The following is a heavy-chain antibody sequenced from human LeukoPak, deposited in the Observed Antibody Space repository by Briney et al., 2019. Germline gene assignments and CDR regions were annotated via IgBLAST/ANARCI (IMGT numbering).Heavy chain of an antibody. J-gene: IGHJ4*02. CDR1: GFTFSSYD. Sequence: GGSLRLSCAASGFTFSSYDMHWVRQTTGKRLEWVSVFGAAGDTFYSGSVEGRFSISRENAKNSLYLQMNSLRAEDTAVYYCARGYNWNDAFFDFWGQGTLVTVSS. V-gene: IGHV3-13*01. D-gene: IGHD1-1*01. CDR3: ARGYNWNDAFFDF. CDR2: FGAAGDT.